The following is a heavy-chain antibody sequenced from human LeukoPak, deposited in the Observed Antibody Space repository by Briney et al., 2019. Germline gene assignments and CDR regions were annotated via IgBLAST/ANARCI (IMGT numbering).Heavy chain of an antibody. Sequence: ASVKVSCKASGGTFSSYAISWVRQAPGQGLEWMGWINPNSGGTNYAQKFQGRVTMTRDTSISTAYMELSRPRSDGTAVYYCARAGVHGYHDWGQGTLVTVSS. CDR3: ARAGVHGYHD. V-gene: IGHV1-2*02. CDR1: GGTFSSYA. D-gene: IGHD6-25*01. J-gene: IGHJ4*02. CDR2: INPNSGGT.